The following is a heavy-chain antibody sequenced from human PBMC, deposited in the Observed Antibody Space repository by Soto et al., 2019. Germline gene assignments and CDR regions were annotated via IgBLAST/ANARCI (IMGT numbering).Heavy chain of an antibody. CDR1: GYSFTSYW. D-gene: IGHD3-10*01. CDR3: ARDISVRGVNFAFDI. Sequence: PWQSLKISCKGSGYSFTSYWIGWVRHMTGKGLEWMGIIYPGDSDTRYSPSFQGQVTISADKSISPAYLQWRSLTASATVTYYGARDISVRGVNFAFDIWGQGTRGT. V-gene: IGHV5-51*01. J-gene: IGHJ3*02. CDR2: IYPGDSDT.